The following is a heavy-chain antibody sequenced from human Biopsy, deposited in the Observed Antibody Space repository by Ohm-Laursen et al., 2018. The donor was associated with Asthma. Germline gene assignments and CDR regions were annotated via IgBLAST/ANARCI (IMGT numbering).Heavy chain of an antibody. CDR1: GFTFGDYW. CDR2: IKHDGTEK. CDR3: ARTFHFWSPYHAEHYQL. J-gene: IGHJ1*01. V-gene: IGHV3-7*01. Sequence: SLRLSCSASGFTFGDYWMSWVRQVPGKGLEWVANIKHDGTEKNHVDSLKGRFTISRDNAKNSLHLQMNSLRAEDTAVYHCARTFHFWSPYHAEHYQLWGQGTLVTVPS. D-gene: IGHD3-3*02.